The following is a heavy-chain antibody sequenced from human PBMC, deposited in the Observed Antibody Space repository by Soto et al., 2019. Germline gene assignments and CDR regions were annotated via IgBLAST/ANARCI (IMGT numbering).Heavy chain of an antibody. CDR1: GYTFSTYA. D-gene: IGHD1-1*01. CDR2: INGGTGQT. J-gene: IGHJ6*02. CDR3: ARGKGMEENYYYYGMDI. V-gene: IGHV1-3*01. Sequence: GASVKVSCKASGYTFSTYAMHWVRQAPGLSLEWMGWINGGTGQTRYSQRFQDRVTITRDTSAKTTYMGLTSLRSEDTAVYYCARGKGMEENYYYYGMDIWGQGTTVTVSS.